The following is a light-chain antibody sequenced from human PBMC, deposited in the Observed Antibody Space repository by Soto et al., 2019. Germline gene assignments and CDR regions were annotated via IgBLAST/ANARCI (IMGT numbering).Light chain of an antibody. CDR2: AAS. J-gene: IGKJ5*01. CDR1: QAISSH. Sequence: DIQLTQSPSFLSASVGDRVTITCRASQAISSHSAWYQQKPGKAPKLLVYAASTLQIGVPPRFSGSGSGTEFTLTISSVQPEDFAIYYCQQVNSYPITFGQGTRLDLK. V-gene: IGKV1-9*01. CDR3: QQVNSYPIT.